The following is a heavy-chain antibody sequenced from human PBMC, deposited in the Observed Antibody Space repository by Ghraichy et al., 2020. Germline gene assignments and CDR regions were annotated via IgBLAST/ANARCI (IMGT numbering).Heavy chain of an antibody. CDR1: GGSFSGYY. D-gene: IGHD6-19*01. J-gene: IGHJ4*02. CDR3: ARVFYSSGWYKSSKFDY. V-gene: IGHV4-34*01. CDR2: IDHSGST. Sequence: YAVYGGSFSGYYWSWIRQPPGQGLEWIGEIDHSGSTNYNPSLKSRVTISIDTSRDQFSLKLSSVTAADTAVYYCARVFYSSGWYKSSKFDYWGQGTLVTVSS.